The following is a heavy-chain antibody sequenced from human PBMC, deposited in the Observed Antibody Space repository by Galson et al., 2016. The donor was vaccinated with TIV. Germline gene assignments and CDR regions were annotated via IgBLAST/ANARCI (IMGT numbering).Heavy chain of an antibody. Sequence: SVKVSCKASGYTFNYYAIHWVRQAPGQRLEWMGWINAGNGNTKYSQTFQGRVTITTDTSATTAYMELTSLRSEDTAVYYCARDRLIDGLAPDALGIWGQGTMVTVSS. CDR3: ARDRLIDGLAPDALGI. D-gene: IGHD3/OR15-3a*01. CDR1: GYTFNYYA. CDR2: INAGNGNT. J-gene: IGHJ3*02. V-gene: IGHV1-3*01.